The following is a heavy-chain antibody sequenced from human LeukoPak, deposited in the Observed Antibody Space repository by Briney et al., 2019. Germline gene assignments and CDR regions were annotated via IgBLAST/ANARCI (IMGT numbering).Heavy chain of an antibody. V-gene: IGHV3-23*01. D-gene: IGHD5-24*01. J-gene: IGHJ4*02. CDR2: ISSSSSNT. CDR1: GFTFSSYA. CDR3: AKDREMATMDY. Sequence: PGGSLRLSCAASGFTFSSYAMSWVRQAPGKGLEWVSVISSSSSNTYYADSVKGRFTISRDNSKNTLYLQMNSLRAEDTAVYYCAKDREMATMDYWGQGTLVTVSS.